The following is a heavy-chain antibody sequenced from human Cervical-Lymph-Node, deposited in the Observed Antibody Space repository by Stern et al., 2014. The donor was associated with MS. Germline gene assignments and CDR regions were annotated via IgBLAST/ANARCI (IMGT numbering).Heavy chain of an antibody. D-gene: IGHD2-2*01. CDR3: ARHQLPSYGMDV. V-gene: IGHV4-59*08. CDR2: VYYSGST. Sequence: VQLVQSGPGLVKPSETLSLTCTVSGGSISNYYWNWIRQPPGKGLEWIGYVYYSGSTNYNPSLKSRVTISADTSKNQFSLKLSSVTAADAAVYYCARHQLPSYGMDVWGQGTTVTVSS. J-gene: IGHJ6*02. CDR1: GGSISNYY.